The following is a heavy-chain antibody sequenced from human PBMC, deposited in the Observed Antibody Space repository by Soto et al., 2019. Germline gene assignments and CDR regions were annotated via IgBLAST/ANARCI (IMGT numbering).Heavy chain of an antibody. CDR2: INPNGGVT. CDR1: GDTFNDYY. D-gene: IGHD5-12*01. CDR3: ARESGGATATLDYYYFYMDV. Sequence: QVQLVQSGAEVKKPGASVTVSCRSSGDTFNDYYIHWVRQAPGQGLEWMGWINPNGGVTKYAQKFQGWVSMTRDTSIRTVYMQLSRLRSDDTAVYYCARESGGATATLDYYYFYMDVWGTGTTVTGSS. J-gene: IGHJ6*03. V-gene: IGHV1-2*04.